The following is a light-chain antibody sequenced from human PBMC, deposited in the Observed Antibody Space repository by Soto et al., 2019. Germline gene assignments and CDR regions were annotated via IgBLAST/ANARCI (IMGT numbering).Light chain of an antibody. V-gene: IGKV1-5*03. CDR3: QQYDSYET. Sequence: DIQMTQSHCTPSAFVGDGLTLTFRASQSISSWLAWYQQKPGKAPKLLIYKASSLESGVPSRFSGSGSGTEFTLTISSLQPDDFATYYCQQYDSYETFGQGTKVDIK. CDR1: QSISSW. CDR2: KAS. J-gene: IGKJ1*01.